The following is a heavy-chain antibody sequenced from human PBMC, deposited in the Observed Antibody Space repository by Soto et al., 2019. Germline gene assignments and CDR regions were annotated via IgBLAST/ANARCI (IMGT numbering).Heavy chain of an antibody. D-gene: IGHD3-22*01. J-gene: IGHJ5*02. CDR2: IYYSGST. CDR3: ARLDSSGYFAR. V-gene: IGHV4-31*03. CDR1: GGSISSGGYY. Sequence: SETLSLTCTVSGGSISSGGYYWSWIRQHPGKGLEWIGYIYYSGSTCYNPPLKSRVTISVDTSKNQFSLKLSSVTAADTAVYYCARLDSSGYFARWGQGTLVTVSS.